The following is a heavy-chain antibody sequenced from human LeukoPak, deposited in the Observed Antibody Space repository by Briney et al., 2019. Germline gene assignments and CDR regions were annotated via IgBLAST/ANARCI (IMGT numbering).Heavy chain of an antibody. Sequence: ASVKVSCKASGYSLSSNSISWMRQAAGQGLEWMGWISAYNGNTKYAQKLQGRVTMTTDTSTNTAYMELRSLRSDDTAVYYCARDFSGSYTGGGWFDPWGQGTLVTVSS. CDR3: ARDFSGSYTGGGWFDP. CDR2: ISAYNGNT. CDR1: GYSLSSNS. V-gene: IGHV1-18*01. J-gene: IGHJ5*02. D-gene: IGHD1-26*01.